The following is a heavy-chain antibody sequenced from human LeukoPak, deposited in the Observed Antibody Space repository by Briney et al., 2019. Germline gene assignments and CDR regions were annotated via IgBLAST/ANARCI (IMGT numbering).Heavy chain of an antibody. CDR2: IYPADSGI. V-gene: IGHV5-51*01. CDR3: ARSLTAAAGDY. CDR1: GYRFTSYW. J-gene: IGHJ4*02. Sequence: HGESLKSSCKGSGYRFTSYWIGWVRQIPGKGLEWMAIIYPADSGIRYSPSFQGQVTISADKSISTAYLQWSSLKASDTAMYYCARSLTAAAGDYWGQGTLVTVSS. D-gene: IGHD6-25*01.